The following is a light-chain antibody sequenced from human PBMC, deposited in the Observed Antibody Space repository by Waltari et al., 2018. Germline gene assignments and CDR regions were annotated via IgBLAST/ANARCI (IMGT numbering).Light chain of an antibody. CDR1: QSLVDRDGKTY. J-gene: IGKJ1*01. V-gene: IGKV2-30*01. CDR2: KVS. CDR3: MQATHLPPT. Sequence: QSLVDRDGKTYLNWFQQRPGQSPRRLIYKVSNRDSGVPARVSGSGSGTDFTLTISRVEAEDVGIYYCMQATHLPPTFGQGTKVEI.